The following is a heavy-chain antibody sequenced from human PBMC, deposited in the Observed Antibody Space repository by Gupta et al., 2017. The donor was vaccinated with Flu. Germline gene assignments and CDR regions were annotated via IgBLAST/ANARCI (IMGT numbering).Heavy chain of an antibody. CDR1: GLAFSEYA. CDR2: IGAGSMHT. V-gene: IGHV3-23*01. CDR3: SADNTIY. D-gene: IGHD2-2*01. Sequence: AASGLAFSEYAMNWVRQAPGKGLEWLSLIGAGSMHTYYADSVKGRFTISRDNSKSTLFLQMNSLTAEDTAVYYCSADNTIYWGQGTLVTVSS. J-gene: IGHJ4*02.